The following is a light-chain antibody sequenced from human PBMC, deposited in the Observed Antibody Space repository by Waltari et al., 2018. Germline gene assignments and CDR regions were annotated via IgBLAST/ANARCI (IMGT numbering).Light chain of an antibody. CDR3: QQYHNFPLT. CDR1: QGIVYF. Sequence: DIQMTQSPSSLSVSVGDRVTITCQASQGIVYFLNWYQHKPGKAPKLLIYDASNLETGVPSRFIGSGSGTDFTFIITSLQPEDIATYYCQQYHNFPLTFGQGTRLEIK. CDR2: DAS. V-gene: IGKV1-33*01. J-gene: IGKJ5*01.